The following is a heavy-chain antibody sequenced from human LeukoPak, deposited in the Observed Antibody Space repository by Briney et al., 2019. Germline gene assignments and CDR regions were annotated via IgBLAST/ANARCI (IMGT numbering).Heavy chain of an antibody. CDR2: IYWNDDK. J-gene: IGHJ4*02. CDR3: ARRYGGNYIDY. CDR1: GFSLTTSAVG. D-gene: IGHD4-23*01. V-gene: IGHV2-5*01. Sequence: SGPTLVKPTQTLTLTCTFSGFSLTTSAVGVGWIRQPPGKALEWLALIYWNDDKRYVSSLKSRLTITKDTSKNQVVLTMTNMDPVDTATYYCARRYGGNYIDYWGQGTLVTVSS.